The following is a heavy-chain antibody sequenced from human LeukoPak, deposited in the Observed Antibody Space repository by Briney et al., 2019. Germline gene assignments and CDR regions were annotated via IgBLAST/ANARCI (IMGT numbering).Heavy chain of an antibody. CDR2: IYYSGST. CDR3: ARHAYYSDSSGYYYDSSGYYYYFDY. CDR1: GVSISSSRYS. V-gene: IGHV4-39*01. Sequence: SETLSLTCTVSGVSISSSRYSWGWLRQPPGKGLEWIGTIYYSGSTYYNPSLKSRVTISVDTSKNQFSLRLSSVTAADTAVYYCARHAYYSDSSGYYYDSSGYYYYFDYWGQGTLVTVSS. J-gene: IGHJ4*02. D-gene: IGHD3-22*01.